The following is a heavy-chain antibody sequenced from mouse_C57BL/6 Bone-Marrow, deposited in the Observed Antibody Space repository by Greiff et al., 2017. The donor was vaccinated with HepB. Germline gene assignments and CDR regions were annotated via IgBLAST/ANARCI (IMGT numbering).Heavy chain of an antibody. CDR1: GYSITSGYY. J-gene: IGHJ3*01. CDR3: ARAGGQGFAY. V-gene: IGHV3-6*01. CDR2: ISYDGSN. Sequence: EVQLQESGPGLVKPSQSLSLTCSVTGYSITSGYYWNWLRQFPGNKLEWMGYISYDGSNNYNPSLKNRISITRDTSKNQFFLKLNSVTTEDTATYYGARAGGQGFAYWGQGTLVTVSA. D-gene: IGHD3-2*02.